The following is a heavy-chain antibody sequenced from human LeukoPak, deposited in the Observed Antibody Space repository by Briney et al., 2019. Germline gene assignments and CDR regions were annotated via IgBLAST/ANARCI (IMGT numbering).Heavy chain of an antibody. Sequence: SETLSLTCTVSGGSISSSSYYWGWIRQPPGKGLEWIGSIYYGGSTYYNPSLKSRVTISVDTSKNQFSLKLSSVTAADTAVYYCATPEVWFGVPHWGQGTLVTVSS. V-gene: IGHV4-39*01. CDR1: GGSISSSSYY. CDR2: IYYGGST. CDR3: ATPEVWFGVPH. J-gene: IGHJ4*02. D-gene: IGHD3-10*01.